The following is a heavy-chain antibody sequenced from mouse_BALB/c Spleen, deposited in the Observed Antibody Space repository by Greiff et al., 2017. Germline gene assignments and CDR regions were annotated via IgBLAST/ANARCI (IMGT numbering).Heavy chain of an antibody. CDR3: ARHKGNYYFDY. J-gene: IGHJ2*01. CDR1: GFTFSSYY. V-gene: IGHV5-6-2*01. CDR2: INSNGGST. Sequence: EVKLVESGGGLVKLGGSLKLSCAASGFTFSSYYMSWVRQTPEKRLELVAAINSNGGSTYYPDTVKGRFTISRDNAKNTLYLQMSSLKSEDTALYYCARHKGNYYFDYWGQGTTLTVS.